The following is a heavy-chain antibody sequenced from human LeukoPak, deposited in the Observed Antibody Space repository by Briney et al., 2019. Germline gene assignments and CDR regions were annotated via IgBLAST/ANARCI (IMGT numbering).Heavy chain of an antibody. CDR3: AREGIVGATRPFDY. V-gene: IGHV4-4*07. CDR1: GGSISSYY. CDR2: IYTSGST. J-gene: IGHJ4*02. Sequence: PSETLSLTCTVSGGSISSYYRSWIRQPAGKGLEWIGRIYTSGSTNFNPSLKSRVTMSVDTSKNQFSLKLSSVTAADTAVYYCAREGIVGATRPFDYWGQGTLVTVSS. D-gene: IGHD1-26*01.